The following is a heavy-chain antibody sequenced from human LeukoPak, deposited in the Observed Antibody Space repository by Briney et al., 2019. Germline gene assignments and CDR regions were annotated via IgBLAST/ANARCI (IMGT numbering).Heavy chain of an antibody. CDR1: GGSISSYY. CDR2: IYYSGST. J-gene: IGHJ4*02. Sequence: SETLSLTCTVSGGSISSYYWSWIRQPPGKGLEWIGYIYYSGSTNYNPSLKSRVTISVDTSKNQFSLKLSSVTAADTAVYYCARSRYSSPFDYWGQGTLVTVSS. V-gene: IGHV4-59*01. CDR3: ARSRYSSPFDY. D-gene: IGHD6-19*01.